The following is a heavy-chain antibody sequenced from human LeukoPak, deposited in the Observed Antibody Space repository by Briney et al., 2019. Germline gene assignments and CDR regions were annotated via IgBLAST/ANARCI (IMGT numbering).Heavy chain of an antibody. CDR1: GFTFSSYG. V-gene: IGHV3-30*18. CDR3: AKATYYYGSTESTGSWYFDL. D-gene: IGHD3-10*01. Sequence: GGSLRLSCAASGFTFSSYGMHWVRQAPGKGLEWVAVISNDGSNKYYADSVKGRFTISRDNSKNTLYLQMNSLRAEDTAVYYCAKATYYYGSTESTGSWYFDLWGRGTLVTVSS. J-gene: IGHJ2*01. CDR2: ISNDGSNK.